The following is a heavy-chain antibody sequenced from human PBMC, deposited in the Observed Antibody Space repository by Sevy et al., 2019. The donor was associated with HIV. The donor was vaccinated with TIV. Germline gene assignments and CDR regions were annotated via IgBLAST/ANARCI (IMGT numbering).Heavy chain of an antibody. CDR1: GYTFSNYY. CDR2: INPNSGGT. V-gene: IGHV1-2*06. Sequence: ASVKVSCKASGYTFSNYYMDWVRQAPGQGLEWMVRINPNSGGTNYPQKFQGRVTMTRDTSIRTAYMELTRLRSDDTAVYYCARKRITTVEGVLITTYYHYGMDVWGQGTTVTVSS. J-gene: IGHJ6*02. D-gene: IGHD3-10*01. CDR3: ARKRITTVEGVLITTYYHYGMDV.